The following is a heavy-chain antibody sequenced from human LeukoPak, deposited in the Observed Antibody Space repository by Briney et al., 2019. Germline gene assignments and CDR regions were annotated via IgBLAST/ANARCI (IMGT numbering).Heavy chain of an antibody. J-gene: IGHJ6*02. CDR2: ISYDGSNK. CDR1: GFTFSSYA. Sequence: GGSLRLSCAASGFTFSSYAMHWVRQAPGKGLEWVAVISYDGSNKYYADSVKGRFTISRDNSKNTLYLQMNSLRAEDTAVYYCARGRLYYDILTGRNRPYYYYYYGMDVWGQGTTVTVSS. D-gene: IGHD3-9*01. V-gene: IGHV3-30-3*01. CDR3: ARGRLYYDILTGRNRPYYYYYYGMDV.